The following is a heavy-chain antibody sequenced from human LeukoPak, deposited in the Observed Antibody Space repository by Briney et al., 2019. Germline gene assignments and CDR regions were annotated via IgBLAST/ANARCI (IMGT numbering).Heavy chain of an antibody. Sequence: GASVKVSCKASGYTFTSYYMHWVRQAPGQGLEWMGIINPSGGSTSYAQKFQGRVTMTRDTSTSTVYMELSSLRSEDTAVYYCARVGGFWSGYYDLNFDYWGQGTLVTVSS. V-gene: IGHV1-46*01. D-gene: IGHD3-3*01. J-gene: IGHJ4*02. CDR3: ARVGGFWSGYYDLNFDY. CDR1: GYTFTSYY. CDR2: INPSGGST.